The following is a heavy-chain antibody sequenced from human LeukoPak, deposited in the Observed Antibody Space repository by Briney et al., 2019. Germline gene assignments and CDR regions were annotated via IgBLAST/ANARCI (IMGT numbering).Heavy chain of an antibody. Sequence: VASVKVSCKASGYTFTSYYMHWVRQAPGQGLEWMGIINPSGGSTSYAQKFPGRVTMTRDTSTSTVYMELSSLRSEDTAVYYCARDPYSYYYGMDVWGRGTTVTVSS. CDR1: GYTFTSYY. CDR2: INPSGGST. CDR3: ARDPYSYYYGMDV. J-gene: IGHJ6*02. V-gene: IGHV1-46*01.